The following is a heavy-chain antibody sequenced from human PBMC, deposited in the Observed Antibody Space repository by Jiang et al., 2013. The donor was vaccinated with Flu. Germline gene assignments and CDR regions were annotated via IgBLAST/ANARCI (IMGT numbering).Heavy chain of an antibody. J-gene: IGHJ6*03. Sequence: VKKPGSSVKVSCKASGGTFSSYAISWVRQAPGQGLEWMGGIIPIFGTANYAQKFQGRVTITADESTSTAYMELSSLRSEDTAVYYCARVGVATILHYYYYYMDVWGKGTTVTVSS. CDR2: IIPIFGTA. CDR1: GGTFSSYA. D-gene: IGHD5-12*01. V-gene: IGHV1-69*01. CDR3: ARVGVATILHYYYYYMDV.